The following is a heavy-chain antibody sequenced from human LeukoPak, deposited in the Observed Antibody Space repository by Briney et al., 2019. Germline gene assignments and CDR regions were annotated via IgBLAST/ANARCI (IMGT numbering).Heavy chain of an antibody. CDR2: IRHDESKT. D-gene: IGHD5-18*01. V-gene: IGHV3-30*02. CDR3: ARDIWLWDAFDI. CDR1: GLIFSSYG. J-gene: IGHJ3*02. Sequence: GGSLRLSCAASGLIFSSYGMHWVRQAPGEGLEWVAYIRHDESKTFYADSVKGRFTISRDNSKNTLYLQMNSLRAEDTAVYYCARDIWLWDAFDIWGQGTMVTVSS.